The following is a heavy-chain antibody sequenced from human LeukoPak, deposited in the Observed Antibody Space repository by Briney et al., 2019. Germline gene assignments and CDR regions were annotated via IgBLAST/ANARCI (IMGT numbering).Heavy chain of an antibody. CDR1: GYAFTGYY. CDR2: INPNSGGT. D-gene: IGHD3-3*01. CDR3: ARDLGPKYYDFWSGYLVY. J-gene: IGHJ4*02. V-gene: IGHV1-2*02. Sequence: GASVKVSCKASGYAFTGYYMHWVRQAPGQGLEWMGSINPNSGGTNYAQKFQGRVTMTRDTSISTAYMELSRLRSDDTAVYYCARDLGPKYYDFWSGYLVYWGQGTLVTVSS.